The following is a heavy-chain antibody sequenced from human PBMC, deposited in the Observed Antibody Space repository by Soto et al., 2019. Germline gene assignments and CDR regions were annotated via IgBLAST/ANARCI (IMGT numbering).Heavy chain of an antibody. J-gene: IGHJ4*01. D-gene: IGHD2-15*01. Sequence: QVQLVQSGAEVKQPGASVKVSCKASGYTFTNYGINWMRQAPGQGLEWLGWVSAYNGESRYAQRVQARVSMTTDTSTNTAYMELRSRGSYDSAVYYCARETSIRCSVDYWGQGTLVTVSS. CDR2: VSAYNGES. CDR1: GYTFTNYG. V-gene: IGHV1-18*01. CDR3: ARETSIRCSVDY.